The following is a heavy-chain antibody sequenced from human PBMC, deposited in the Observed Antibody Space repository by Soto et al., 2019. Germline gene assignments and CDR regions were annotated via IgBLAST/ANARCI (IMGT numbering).Heavy chain of an antibody. CDR3: ARLLLYSTSVRDCFDP. Sequence: PGGSLRLSCITSGFTFSKFWMSWVRQAPGKGLEWVANIKHDGSQSYYEDSVKGRFTISRDNAKNSLYLEVNSLRVDDTAVYFCARLLLYSTSVRDCFDPRGQGTLVTVSS. V-gene: IGHV3-7*03. J-gene: IGHJ5*02. CDR1: GFTFSKFW. CDR2: IKHDGSQS. D-gene: IGHD2-2*02.